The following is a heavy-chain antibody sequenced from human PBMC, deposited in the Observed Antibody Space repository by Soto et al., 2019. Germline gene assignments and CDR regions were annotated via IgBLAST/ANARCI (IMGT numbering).Heavy chain of an antibody. CDR2: MSGSVGRT. V-gene: IGHV3-23*01. D-gene: IGHD6-13*01. J-gene: IGHJ4*02. CDR3: AKDWGAPGSWYCFDS. Sequence: EVQLLESGGGLVQPGGSLRLSCVASGFTFSSYGMSWVRQAPGKGLEWVSAMSGSVGRTYYAGSVEGRFTIYRDNSRNTLHLQMNSLRADDTAVYYCAKDWGAPGSWYCFDSWGQGTLVTVSS. CDR1: GFTFSSYG.